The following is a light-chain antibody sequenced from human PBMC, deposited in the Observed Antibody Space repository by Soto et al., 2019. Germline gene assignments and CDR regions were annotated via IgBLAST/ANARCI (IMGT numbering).Light chain of an antibody. CDR1: QSLSNK. V-gene: IGKV3-20*01. CDR2: GAS. CDR3: QQYGSSIT. Sequence: EVVMTQSPAMLSVSPGQRATLSCRASQSLSNKVAWYQQKPGQAPRLLIYGASSRATGIPDRFSGSGSGTDFTLTISRLEPEDFAVYYCQQYGSSITFGQGTRLEIK. J-gene: IGKJ5*01.